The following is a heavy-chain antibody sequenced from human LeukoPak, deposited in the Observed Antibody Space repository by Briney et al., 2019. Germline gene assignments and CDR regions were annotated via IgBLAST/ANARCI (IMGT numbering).Heavy chain of an antibody. Sequence: SETLSLTCAVYGGSFSGYYWSWIRQPPGKGLEWIGYIYYSGSTNYNPSLKSRVTISVDTSKNQFSLKLSSVTAADTAVYYCARHIVVVTAIRSAFDIWGQGTMVTVSS. CDR2: IYYSGST. J-gene: IGHJ3*02. V-gene: IGHV4-59*08. CDR1: GGSFSGYY. CDR3: ARHIVVVTAIRSAFDI. D-gene: IGHD2-21*02.